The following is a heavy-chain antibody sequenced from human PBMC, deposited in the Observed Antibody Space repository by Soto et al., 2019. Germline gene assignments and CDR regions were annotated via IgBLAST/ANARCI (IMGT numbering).Heavy chain of an antibody. CDR3: ARRYTGSYYDY. CDR2: IYYSGST. V-gene: IGHV4-39*01. Sequence: QLQLQESGPGLVKPSETLSLTCTVSGGSISTPNYYWGWIRQPPGKGLEWIGSIYYSGSTYYNPSLNSRVTISVDTARTQFSLRLTSVTAADTAVYYCARRYTGSYYDYWGQGTLVTVSS. J-gene: IGHJ4*02. D-gene: IGHD1-26*01. CDR1: GGSISTPNYY.